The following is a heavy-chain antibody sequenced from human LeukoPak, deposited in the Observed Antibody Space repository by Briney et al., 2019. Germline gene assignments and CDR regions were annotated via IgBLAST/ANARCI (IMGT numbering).Heavy chain of an antibody. V-gene: IGHV4-4*07. Sequence: SETLSLTCSVSDGSISSYYWSWIRQPAGEGLEWIGRIYSSESTNYNPSLKSRVTMSVDTSKNQFSLNLSSVTAADTAVYYCARDTGGSGSYAYYGLDVWGQGTTVTVSS. CDR2: IYSSEST. D-gene: IGHD3-10*01. CDR1: DGSISSYY. J-gene: IGHJ6*02. CDR3: ARDTGGSGSYAYYGLDV.